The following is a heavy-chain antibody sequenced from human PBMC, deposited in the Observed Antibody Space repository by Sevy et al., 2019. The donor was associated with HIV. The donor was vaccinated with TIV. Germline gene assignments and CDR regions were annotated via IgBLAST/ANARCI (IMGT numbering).Heavy chain of an antibody. V-gene: IGHV3-49*03. J-gene: IGHJ4*02. CDR3: NRGALVAAAGTLFDY. CDR2: IRSKAYGGTT. Sequence: GVSLRLSCTASGFTFGDYAMSWFRQAPGKGLEWVGFIRSKAYGGTTEYAASVKGRFTISRDDSKSIAYLQMNSLKTEDTAVYYCNRGALVAAAGTLFDYWGQGTLVTVSS. D-gene: IGHD6-13*01. CDR1: GFTFGDYA.